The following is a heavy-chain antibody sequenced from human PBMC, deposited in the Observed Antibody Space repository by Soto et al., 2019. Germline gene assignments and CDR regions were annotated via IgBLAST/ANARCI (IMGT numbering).Heavy chain of an antibody. CDR3: ARHGQWLVTGYFYYGMDV. Sequence: SETLSLTCAVYGGSFSGYYWSWIRQPPGKGLEWIGEINHSGSTNYNPSLKSRVTISVDTSKNQFSLKLSSVTAADTAVYYCARHGQWLVTGYFYYGMDVWGQGTTVTVSS. D-gene: IGHD6-19*01. J-gene: IGHJ6*02. CDR2: INHSGST. V-gene: IGHV4-34*01. CDR1: GGSFSGYY.